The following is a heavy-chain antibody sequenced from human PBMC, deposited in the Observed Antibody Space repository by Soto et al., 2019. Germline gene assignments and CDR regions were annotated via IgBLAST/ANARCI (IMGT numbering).Heavy chain of an antibody. D-gene: IGHD6-19*01. CDR3: ATGRDSGWSYYYYYGVDV. V-gene: IGHV3-30*03. CDR1: GFTFSSYG. Sequence: GGSLRLSCAASGFTFSSYGMHWVRQAPGKGLEWVAVISYDGSNKYYAESVKGRFTISRDNTKDTLYLQMNGLRVEDTAVYYCATGRDSGWSYYYYYGVDVWGQGTTVTVSS. J-gene: IGHJ6*02. CDR2: ISYDGSNK.